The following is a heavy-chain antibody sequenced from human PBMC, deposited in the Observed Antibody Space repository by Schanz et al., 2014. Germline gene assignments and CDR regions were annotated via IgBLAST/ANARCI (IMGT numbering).Heavy chain of an antibody. CDR3: ARDGGRDGYNLAFDV. CDR2: IDRDGSRT. CDR1: TFTFSSYW. J-gene: IGHJ3*01. V-gene: IGHV3-74*01. D-gene: IGHD5-12*01. Sequence: EVQLVESGGGLVQPGGSLRLSCAASTFTFSSYWMHWVRQAPGKGLVWVSRIDRDGSRTNYADSVKGRFTISRDSSKNTLFLQMNSLRAEDTAVYFCARDGGRDGYNLAFDVWGQGTLVTVSS.